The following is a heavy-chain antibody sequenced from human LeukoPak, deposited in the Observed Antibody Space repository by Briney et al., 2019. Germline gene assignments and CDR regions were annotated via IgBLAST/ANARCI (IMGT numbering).Heavy chain of an antibody. D-gene: IGHD5-12*01. CDR3: AGGQASSGYEVDFDY. CDR1: GYTFTSYD. V-gene: IGHV1-8*01. J-gene: IGHJ4*02. CDR2: MNPNSGNT. Sequence: ASVKVSCKASGYTFTSYDINWVRQATGQGLEWMGWMNPNSGNTGYAQKFQGRVTMTRNTSISTAYMELSSLRSEDTAVYYCAGGQASSGYEVDFDYWGQGTLVTVSS.